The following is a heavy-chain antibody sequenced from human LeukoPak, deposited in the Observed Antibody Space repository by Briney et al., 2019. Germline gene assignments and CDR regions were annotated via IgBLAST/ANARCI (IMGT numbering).Heavy chain of an antibody. CDR2: INHSGSS. CDR3: ATDFGDSSGWYRF. Sequence: SETLSLTCAVYGGSFSGYYWSWIRQPPGKGLEWIGEINHSGSSNYNPSLESRVTISVDTSKNQFSLRLSSVTAADTAVYYCATDFGDSSGWYRFWGQGTLVTVSS. J-gene: IGHJ4*02. D-gene: IGHD6-19*01. V-gene: IGHV4-34*01. CDR1: GGSFSGYY.